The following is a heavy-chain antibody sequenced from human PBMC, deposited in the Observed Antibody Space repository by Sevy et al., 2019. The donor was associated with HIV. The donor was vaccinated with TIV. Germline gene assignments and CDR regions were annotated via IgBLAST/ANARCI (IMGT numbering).Heavy chain of an antibody. V-gene: IGHV4-34*01. CDR2: INHSGST. D-gene: IGHD5-18*01. CDR3: ARGQVDTAMVLYYFDY. Sequence: SETLSLTCAVYGGSFSGYYWSWIRQPPGKGLEWIGEINHSGSTNYNPAVKSRVTISVDTSKNQFSLRLSSVTAADTAVYYCARGQVDTAMVLYYFDYWGQGTLVTVSS. CDR1: GGSFSGYY. J-gene: IGHJ4*02.